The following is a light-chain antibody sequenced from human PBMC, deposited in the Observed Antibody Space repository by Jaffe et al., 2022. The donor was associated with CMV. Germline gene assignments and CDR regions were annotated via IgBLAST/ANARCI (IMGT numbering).Light chain of an antibody. V-gene: IGLV2-8*01. Sequence: QSALTQPPSASGSPGQSVTISCTGTSSDFGGYNYVSWYQQHPGKAPKLMIYEVNKRPSGVPDRFSGSKSGNTASLTVSGLQAEDEADYYCNSYAGSNKVFGGGTKLTVL. CDR3: NSYAGSNKV. CDR2: EVN. J-gene: IGLJ3*02. CDR1: SSDFGGYNY.